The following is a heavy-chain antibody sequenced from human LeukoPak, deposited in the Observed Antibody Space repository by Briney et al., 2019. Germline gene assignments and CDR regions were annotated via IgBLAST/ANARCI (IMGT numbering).Heavy chain of an antibody. V-gene: IGHV3-30*02. CDR2: IWYGGSNK. CDR1: GFTFSSYG. Sequence: PGGSLRLSCAASGFTFSSYGMHWVRQAPGKGLEWVAVIWYGGSNKYYADSVKGRFTISRDNSKNTLYLQMNSLRAEDTAVYYCAGTVRGCSSTSCLDDAFDIWGQGTMVTVSS. D-gene: IGHD2-2*01. CDR3: AGTVRGCSSTSCLDDAFDI. J-gene: IGHJ3*02.